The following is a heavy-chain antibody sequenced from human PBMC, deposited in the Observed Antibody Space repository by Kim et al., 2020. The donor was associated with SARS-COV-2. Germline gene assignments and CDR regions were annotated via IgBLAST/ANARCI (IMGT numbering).Heavy chain of an antibody. CDR2: IYYSGST. V-gene: IGHV4-39*07. CDR1: GGSISSSSYY. CDR3: ARDIPGPIYYFDY. Sequence: SETLSLTCTVSGGSISSSSYYWGWIRQPPGKGLEWIVSIYYSGSTYYNPSLKSRVTISVDTSKNQFSLKLSSVTAADTAVYYCARDIPGPIYYFDYWGQGTLVTVSS. J-gene: IGHJ4*02.